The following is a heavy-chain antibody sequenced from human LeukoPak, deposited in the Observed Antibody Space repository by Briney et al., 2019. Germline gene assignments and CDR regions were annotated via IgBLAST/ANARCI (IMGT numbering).Heavy chain of an antibody. CDR1: GXTFSGYW. Sequence: HPGGSLRLSCAASGXTFSGYWMHWVRQAPGKGLEWVANIKQDGSEKYYVDSVKGRFTISRDNAKNSVDLQMNSLRAEDTALYYCARYCSTTSCYVRGFDYWGQGILVTVSS. CDR3: ARYCSTTSCYVRGFDY. D-gene: IGHD2-2*01. V-gene: IGHV3-7*04. CDR2: IKQDGSEK. J-gene: IGHJ4*02.